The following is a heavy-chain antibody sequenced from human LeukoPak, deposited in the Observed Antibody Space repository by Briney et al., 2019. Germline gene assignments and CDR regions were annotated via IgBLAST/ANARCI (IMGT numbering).Heavy chain of an antibody. CDR2: ISYDGSNK. Sequence: PGGSLRLSCAASGFTFSSYAMHWVRQAPGKGLEWVAVISYDGSNKYYADSVKGRFTISRDNSKNTLYLQMNSLRAEDTAVYYCARGLYYYDSSGHFDYWGQGTLATVSS. CDR3: ARGLYYYDSSGHFDY. J-gene: IGHJ4*02. CDR1: GFTFSSYA. V-gene: IGHV3-30-3*01. D-gene: IGHD3-22*01.